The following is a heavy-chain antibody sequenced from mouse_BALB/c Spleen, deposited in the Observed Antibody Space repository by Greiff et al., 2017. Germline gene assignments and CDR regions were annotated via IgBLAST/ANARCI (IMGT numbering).Heavy chain of an antibody. CDR1: GFSLTGYG. CDR3: ARGSDYPYYFDY. Sequence: QVHVKQSGPGLVAPSQSLSITCTVSGFSLTGYGVNWVRQPPGKGLEWLGMIWGDGSTDYNSALKSRLSISKDNSKSQVFLKMNSLQTDDTARYYCARGSDYPYYFDYWGQGTTLTVSS. V-gene: IGHV2-6-7*01. J-gene: IGHJ2*01. CDR2: IWGDGST. D-gene: IGHD3-1*01.